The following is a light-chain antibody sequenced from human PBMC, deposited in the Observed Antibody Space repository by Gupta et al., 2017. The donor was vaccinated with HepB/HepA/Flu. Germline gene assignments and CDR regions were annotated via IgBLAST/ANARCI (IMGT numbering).Light chain of an antibody. CDR3: HQGNNWRKA. CDR2: GAS. J-gene: IGKJ5*01. CDR1: QSISSN. V-gene: IGKV3-15*01. Sequence: EIVMTQSPATLSVSPGERATLSCRASQSISSNLAWYQQKPGQAPRLLIYGASTRATGIPAKFNDSGSGTELTLSISSLLFEDFAVYYCHQGNNWRKAFGQGTRLEIK.